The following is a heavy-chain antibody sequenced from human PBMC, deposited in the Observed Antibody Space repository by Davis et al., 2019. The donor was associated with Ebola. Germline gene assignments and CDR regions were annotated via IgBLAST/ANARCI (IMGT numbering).Heavy chain of an antibody. CDR3: ARLVIGYSGHEAYYYYGMDV. J-gene: IGHJ6*02. V-gene: IGHV4-39*01. CDR2: IYYSGST. D-gene: IGHD5-12*01. CDR1: GGSISSSSYY. Sequence: SETLSLTCTVSGGSISSSSYYWGWIRQPPGKGLEWIGSIYYSGSTYYNPSLKSRVTISVDTSKNQFSLKLSSVTAADTAVYYCARLVIGYSGHEAYYYYGMDVWGQGTTVTVSS.